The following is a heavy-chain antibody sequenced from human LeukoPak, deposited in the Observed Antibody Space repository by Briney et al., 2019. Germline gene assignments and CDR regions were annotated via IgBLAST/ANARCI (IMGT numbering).Heavy chain of an antibody. CDR1: GFTFSDYY. Sequence: GGSLRLSCAASGFTFSDYYMSWIRQAPGKGLEWVSYISSRENTIYYADSVKGRFTISRDSAKNSLYLQMNSLRADDTAAYYCARVPRYGSGSYYSLDHWGQGTLVTVSS. V-gene: IGHV3-11*01. J-gene: IGHJ4*02. CDR2: ISSRENTI. CDR3: ARVPRYGSGSYYSLDH. D-gene: IGHD3-10*01.